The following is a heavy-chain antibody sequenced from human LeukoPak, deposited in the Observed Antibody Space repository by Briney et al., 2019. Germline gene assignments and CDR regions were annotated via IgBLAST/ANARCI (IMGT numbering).Heavy chain of an antibody. CDR1: GGSISSFY. J-gene: IGHJ2*01. Sequence: SETLSLTCTVSGGSISSFYWGWIRQPPGKGLEWIGHMHSSGNTNYNPSLKSRVTISVDTSKNQFSLKLSSVTAADTAVYYCARHEYSYGPNWYFDLWGRGTLVTVSS. V-gene: IGHV4-59*08. CDR3: ARHEYSYGPNWYFDL. D-gene: IGHD5-18*01. CDR2: MHSSGNT.